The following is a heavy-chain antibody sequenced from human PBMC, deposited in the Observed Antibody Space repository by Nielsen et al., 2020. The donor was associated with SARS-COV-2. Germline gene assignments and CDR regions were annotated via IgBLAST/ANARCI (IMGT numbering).Heavy chain of an antibody. CDR1: GFTFTAYW. J-gene: IGHJ1*01. CDR2: INFDGTGT. D-gene: IGHD2-15*01. V-gene: IGHV3-74*01. Sequence: GGSLRLSCTASGFTFTAYWMHWVRQAPGKGLTWVSHINFDGTGTSYADSVKGRFTISRDNAKNSLYLQMDSLRADDTAFYYCARSGHCNGGICYFTEYFQDWGQGTLVTVSS. CDR3: ARSGHCNGGICYFTEYFQD.